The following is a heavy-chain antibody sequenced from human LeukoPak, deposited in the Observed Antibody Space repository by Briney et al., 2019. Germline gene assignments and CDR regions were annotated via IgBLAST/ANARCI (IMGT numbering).Heavy chain of an antibody. V-gene: IGHV1-69*13. J-gene: IGHJ5*02. CDR2: IIPIFGTA. CDR3: ANQVVANWFDP. Sequence: SVKVSCKASGYTFTGYYMHWVRQAPGQGLEWMGGIIPIFGTANYAQKFQGRVTITADESTSTAYMELSSLRSEDTAVYYCANQVVANWFDPWGQGTLVTVSS. CDR1: GYTFTGYY. D-gene: IGHD3-22*01.